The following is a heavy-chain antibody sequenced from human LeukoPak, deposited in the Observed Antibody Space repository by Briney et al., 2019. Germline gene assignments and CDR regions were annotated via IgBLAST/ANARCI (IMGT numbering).Heavy chain of an antibody. CDR2: ISGSGGST. CDR1: GFTFSSYA. V-gene: IGHV3-23*01. J-gene: IGHJ4*02. CDR3: AKDPLSGIAVAGTTLFDY. Sequence: EGSLGLSCAASGFTFSSYAMSWVRQAPGKGLEWVSAISGSGGSTYYADSVKGRFTISRDNSKNTLYLQMNSLRAEDTAVYYCAKDPLSGIAVAGTTLFDYWGQGTLVTVSS. D-gene: IGHD6-19*01.